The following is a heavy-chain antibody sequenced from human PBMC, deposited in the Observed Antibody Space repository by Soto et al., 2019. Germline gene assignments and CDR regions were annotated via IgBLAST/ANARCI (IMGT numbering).Heavy chain of an antibody. Sequence: ASVQLSCKASGYTFTSYDINWVRQATGQGLEWMGWMNPNSGNTGYAQKFQGRVTMTRNTSISTAYMELSSLRSEDTAVYYCARSQHQLDYYYYYRMDVWGQGTTVIVSS. CDR2: MNPNSGNT. CDR1: GYTFTSYD. V-gene: IGHV1-8*01. CDR3: ARSQHQLDYYYYYRMDV. D-gene: IGHD6-13*01. J-gene: IGHJ6*02.